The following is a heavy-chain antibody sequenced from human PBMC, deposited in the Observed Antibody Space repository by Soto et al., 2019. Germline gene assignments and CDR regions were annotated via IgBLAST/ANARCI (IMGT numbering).Heavy chain of an antibody. CDR1: GFTFSSYW. D-gene: IGHD2-15*01. V-gene: IGHV3-7*03. CDR3: AREGGNPKGYYYYYYGMDV. J-gene: IGHJ6*02. Sequence: EVQLVESGGGLVQPGGSLRLSCAASGFTFSSYWMSWVRQAPGKGLEWVANIKQDGSEKYYVDSVKGRFTISRDNAKNSLYLQMNSLRAEDTAVYYCAREGGNPKGYYYYYYGMDVWGQGTTVTVSS. CDR2: IKQDGSEK.